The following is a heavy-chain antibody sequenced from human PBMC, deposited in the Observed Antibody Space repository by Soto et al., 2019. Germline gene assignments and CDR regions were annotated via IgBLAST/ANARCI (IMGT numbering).Heavy chain of an antibody. Sequence: TLSLTCAVSGGSLSSSSWWSWVRQPPGKTLEWLGEIFYSGSTKYNPSLNSRVTISADQSKNDFSLRLSSVTAADTAVYYCVHHGGVPYYHDFWGQGMLVTVSS. CDR1: GGSLSSSSW. CDR2: IFYSGST. V-gene: IGHV4-4*02. D-gene: IGHD2-8*01. CDR3: VHHGGVPYYHDF. J-gene: IGHJ4*02.